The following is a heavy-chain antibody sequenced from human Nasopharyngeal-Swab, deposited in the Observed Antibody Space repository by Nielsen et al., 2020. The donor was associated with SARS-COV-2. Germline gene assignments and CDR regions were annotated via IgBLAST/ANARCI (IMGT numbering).Heavy chain of an antibody. CDR3: ARDLFHSSSWYEDY. CDR1: GFTFSSYA. J-gene: IGHJ4*02. D-gene: IGHD6-13*01. CDR2: ISYDGSNK. Sequence: GGSLRLSCAASGFTFSSYAMHWVRQAPGKGLEWVAVISYDGSNKYYADSVKGRFTIPRDNSKNTLYLQRNSLRAEDTAVYYCARDLFHSSSWYEDYWGQGTLVTVSS. V-gene: IGHV3-30*04.